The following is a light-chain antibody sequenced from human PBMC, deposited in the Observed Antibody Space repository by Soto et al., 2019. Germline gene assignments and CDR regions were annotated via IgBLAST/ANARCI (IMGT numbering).Light chain of an antibody. CDR2: KAS. CDR1: QSISSW. V-gene: IGKV1-5*03. CDR3: QHYNTYPWT. Sequence: DIQMNQSPSILSASVGDRVTITCRASQSISSWLAWYQQKPGKAPNLLIHKASHLESGVPSRFSGSGSGTEFTLTISSLQPGDFATYYCQHYNTYPWTFGQGTKVDIK. J-gene: IGKJ1*01.